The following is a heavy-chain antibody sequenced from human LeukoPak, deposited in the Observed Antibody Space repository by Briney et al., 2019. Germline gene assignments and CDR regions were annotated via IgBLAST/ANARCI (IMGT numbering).Heavy chain of an antibody. CDR2: VSGTGGRT. CDR1: GFTFSTYA. J-gene: IGHJ5*02. D-gene: IGHD6-6*01. CDR3: VRASSSSPQYNWFDA. V-gene: IGHV3-23*01. Sequence: GGSLRLSCAASGFTFSTYAMSWVRQAPGKGLEWVSVVSGTGGRTYYADSVKGRFTISRDNSKNTLYLQMNSLRAEDTALYYCVRASSSSPQYNWFDAWGQGTLVTVSS.